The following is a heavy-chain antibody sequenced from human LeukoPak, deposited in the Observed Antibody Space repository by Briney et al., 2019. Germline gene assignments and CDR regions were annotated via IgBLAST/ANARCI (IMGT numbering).Heavy chain of an antibody. Sequence: SETLSLTCTVSGGSISSYYWNWIRQPPGKGLEWIGYIYNSGSTSYNPSLKSRVIISVDTSKNQFSLKLKSVTAADTAMYYCARGARFFAYYDYWGQGTLVTVSS. D-gene: IGHD2-21*01. CDR1: GGSISSYY. CDR2: IYNSGST. J-gene: IGHJ4*02. CDR3: ARGARFFAYYDY. V-gene: IGHV4-59*12.